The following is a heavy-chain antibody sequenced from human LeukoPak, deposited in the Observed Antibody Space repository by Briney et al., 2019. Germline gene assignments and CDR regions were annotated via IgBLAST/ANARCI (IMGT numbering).Heavy chain of an antibody. Sequence: SETLSLTCAVYGGSFSGYYWSWIRQPPGKGLEWIGEINHSGSTNYNPSLKSRVTISVDTSKNQFSLKLSSVTAADTAVYYCASYSGIYSAFEIWSQGTLVTVSS. CDR1: GGSFSGYY. CDR3: ASYSGIYSAFEI. V-gene: IGHV4-34*01. D-gene: IGHD1-26*01. J-gene: IGHJ3*02. CDR2: INHSGST.